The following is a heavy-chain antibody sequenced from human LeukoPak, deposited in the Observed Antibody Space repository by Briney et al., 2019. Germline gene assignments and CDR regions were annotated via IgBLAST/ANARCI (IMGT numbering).Heavy chain of an antibody. Sequence: SVNVSCKASGGTFSSYAISWVRQAPGQGVEWMGGIIPIFGTANYAQKFQGRVTITADKSTSTAYMELSSLRSEDTAVYYCARDREGGGYDYDYWGQGTLVTVSS. CDR3: ARDREGGGYDYDY. CDR2: IIPIFGTA. J-gene: IGHJ4*02. D-gene: IGHD5-12*01. V-gene: IGHV1-69*06. CDR1: GGTFSSYA.